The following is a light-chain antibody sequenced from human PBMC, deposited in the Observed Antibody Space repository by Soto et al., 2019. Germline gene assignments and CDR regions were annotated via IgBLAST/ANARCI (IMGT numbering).Light chain of an antibody. CDR3: AAWDNSLVWV. CDR1: SSNIGSNT. CDR2: GNN. V-gene: IGLV1-44*01. J-gene: IGLJ3*02. Sequence: QSVLIQPPSASGTPGQRVTISCSGGSSNIGSNTVNWYQQFPGTAPNLLIYGNNQWPSGVPDRFSGSQSGTSASLAISGLQSEDEAVYYCAAWDNSLVWVFGGGTKLTVL.